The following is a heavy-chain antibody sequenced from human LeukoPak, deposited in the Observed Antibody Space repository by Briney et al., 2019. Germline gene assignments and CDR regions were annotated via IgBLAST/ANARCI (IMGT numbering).Heavy chain of an antibody. CDR2: INHSGST. D-gene: IGHD3-22*01. CDR3: ARAPYYDSSGYDIRLAFDI. Sequence: SETLSLTCAVYGGSFSGYYWSWIRQPPGKGLEWIGEINHSGSTNYNPSLKSRVTISVDTSRNQFSLKLSSVTAADTAVYYCARAPYYDSSGYDIRLAFDIWGQGTMVTVSS. CDR1: GGSFSGYY. J-gene: IGHJ3*02. V-gene: IGHV4-34*01.